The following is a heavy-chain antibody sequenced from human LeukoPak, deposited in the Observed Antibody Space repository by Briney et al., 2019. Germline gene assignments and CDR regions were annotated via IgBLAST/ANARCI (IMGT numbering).Heavy chain of an antibody. CDR1: GYTFTGYY. Sequence: ASVKVSCKASGYTFTGYYMHWVRQAPGQGLEWMGWINPNSGGTNYAQKFQGRVTMTRDTSISTAYMELSRLRSDDTTVYYCARGPVVPAAIAYYYYGMDVWGQGTTVTVSS. CDR3: ARGPVVPAAIAYYYYGMDV. J-gene: IGHJ6*02. CDR2: INPNSGGT. V-gene: IGHV1-2*02. D-gene: IGHD2-2*02.